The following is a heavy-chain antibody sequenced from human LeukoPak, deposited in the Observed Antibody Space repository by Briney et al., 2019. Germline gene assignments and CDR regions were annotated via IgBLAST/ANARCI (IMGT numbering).Heavy chain of an antibody. Sequence: GGSLRLSCAASGFTVSSNYMSWVRQAPGKGLEWVAYISGSGTTIHYADSVKGRFTISRDSAKNSLYLQMNSLRVEDTAVYYCARERKSNYYMDVWGKGTTVTVSS. CDR3: ARERKSNYYMDV. CDR1: GFTVSSNY. V-gene: IGHV3-48*01. CDR2: ISGSGTTI. J-gene: IGHJ6*03.